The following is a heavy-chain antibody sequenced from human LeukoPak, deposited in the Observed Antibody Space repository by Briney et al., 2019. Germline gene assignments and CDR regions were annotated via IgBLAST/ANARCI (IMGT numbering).Heavy chain of an antibody. J-gene: IGHJ1*01. CDR1: GYTFTGYY. CDR2: IDPNSGDT. Sequence: ASVKVSCKASGYTFTGYYMHWVRQAPGQGLEWMGWIDPNSGDTNYVQKFQGRVTMTRDTSTTTAYMELSRLTSDDTAVYYCTSDYDILTQWRQGPLVTV. V-gene: IGHV1-2*02. D-gene: IGHD3-9*01. CDR3: TSDYDILTQ.